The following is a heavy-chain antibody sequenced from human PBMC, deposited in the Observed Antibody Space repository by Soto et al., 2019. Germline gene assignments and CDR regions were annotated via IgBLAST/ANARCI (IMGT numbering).Heavy chain of an antibody. V-gene: IGHV4-4*02. CDR2: IYHSGST. Sequence: QVQLQESGPGLVKPSGTLSLTCAVSGGSISSSNWWSWVSQPPGKGLEWIGEIYHSGSTNYNPSLNSRVTISVDKSKNQFSLKLSSVTAADTAVYYCAGGDKWGRSGRGDYFDYWGQGTLVTVSS. D-gene: IGHD3-16*01. CDR1: GGSISSSNW. CDR3: AGGDKWGRSGRGDYFDY. J-gene: IGHJ4*02.